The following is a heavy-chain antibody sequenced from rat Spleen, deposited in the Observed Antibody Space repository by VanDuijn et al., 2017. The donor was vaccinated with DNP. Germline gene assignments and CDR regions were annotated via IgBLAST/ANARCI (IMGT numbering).Heavy chain of an antibody. V-gene: IGHV5-25*01. J-gene: IGHJ2*01. D-gene: IGHD1-4*01. Sequence: EVHLVESGGGLVQPGRSLKLSCAASGFPFSDYFMAWVRQAPTKGLEWVASISTSGGSTYYRDSVKGRFTMSRDKAKNTLYLQMNSLRSEDTATYYCARGNYPGINTFDYWGQGVMVTVSS. CDR1: GFPFSDYF. CDR3: ARGNYPGINTFDY. CDR2: ISTSGGST.